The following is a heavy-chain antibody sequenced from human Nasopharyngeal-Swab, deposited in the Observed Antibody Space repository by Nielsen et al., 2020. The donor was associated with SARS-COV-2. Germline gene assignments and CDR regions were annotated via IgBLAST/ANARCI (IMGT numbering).Heavy chain of an antibody. V-gene: IGHV4-34*01. D-gene: IGHD2-15*01. CDR3: ARGYCSGGSCYRLYWYFDL. J-gene: IGHJ2*01. CDR1: GGSFSGYY. CDR2: INHSGST. Sequence: GSLRLSCAVYGGSFSGYYWSWIRQPPGKGLEWIGEINHSGSTNYNPSLKSRVTISVDTSKNQFSLKLSSVTAADTAVYYCARGYCSGGSCYRLYWYFDLWGRGTPVTVSS.